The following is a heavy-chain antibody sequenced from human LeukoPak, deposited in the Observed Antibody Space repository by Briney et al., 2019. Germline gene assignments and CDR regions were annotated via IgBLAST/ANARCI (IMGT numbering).Heavy chain of an antibody. CDR2: IKEDGSEK. D-gene: IGHD6-19*01. J-gene: IGHJ3*02. V-gene: IGHV3-7*05. CDR3: ARTGYSSGWLPI. CDR1: GFTFSTYW. Sequence: GGSLRLSCAASGFTFSTYWMTWVRQAPGKGLEWVANIKEDGSEKHYVDSVKGRFTISRDNARKSLYLQMNSLRAEDTAVYYCARTGYSSGWLPIWGQGTMVTVSS.